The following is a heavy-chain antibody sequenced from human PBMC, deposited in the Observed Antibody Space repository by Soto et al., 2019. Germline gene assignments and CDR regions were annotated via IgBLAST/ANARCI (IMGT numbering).Heavy chain of an antibody. D-gene: IGHD3-22*01. V-gene: IGHV4-31*03. Sequence: SETLSVTCTVSGGSLRSGGYFWSWIRQHPGKGLEWIGYIYYSGSTYYNPSLKSRVTISVDTSKNQFSLKLSSVTAADTAVYYCARVGRRYYDSSGQNWFDPWGQGTLVTVSS. CDR1: GGSLRSGGYF. CDR2: IYYSGST. J-gene: IGHJ5*02. CDR3: ARVGRRYYDSSGQNWFDP.